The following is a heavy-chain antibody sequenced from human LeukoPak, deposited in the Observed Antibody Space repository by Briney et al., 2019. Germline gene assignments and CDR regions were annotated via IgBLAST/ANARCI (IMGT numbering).Heavy chain of an antibody. J-gene: IGHJ4*02. CDR3: VSFGSGRPY. Sequence: GRSLRLSCAASGFIFSSYAMHWVRQAPGKGLEWVAVISYDGSNKYYADSVKGRFTISRDNSKNTLYLQMNSLRAEDTAVYYCVSFGSGRPYWGQGTLVTVSS. D-gene: IGHD3-10*01. CDR2: ISYDGSNK. V-gene: IGHV3-30-3*01. CDR1: GFIFSSYA.